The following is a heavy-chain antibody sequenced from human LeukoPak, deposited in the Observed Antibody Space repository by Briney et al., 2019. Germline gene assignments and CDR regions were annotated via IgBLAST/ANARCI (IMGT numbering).Heavy chain of an antibody. CDR1: GDSFIGYF. D-gene: IGHD3-22*01. V-gene: IGHV4-34*01. CDR2: INHSGRT. Sequence: SETLSLTCAASGDSFIGYFWTWIRQAPGKGLEWIGDINHSGRTNYNPSLQRRVSISVETSKNQFSLNVTSVTGADTAVYYCARTSGFFDSSGFYQQNPYYFQYWGQGVLVSVSS. J-gene: IGHJ4*02. CDR3: ARTSGFFDSSGFYQQNPYYFQY.